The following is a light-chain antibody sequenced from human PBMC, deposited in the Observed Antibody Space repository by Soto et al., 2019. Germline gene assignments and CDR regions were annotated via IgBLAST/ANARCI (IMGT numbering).Light chain of an antibody. CDR1: QSVSSIY. V-gene: IGKV3-20*01. Sequence: EHVFTQSPGTLSLSPGERATLSCRASQSVSSIYLAWYQQKPGQAPRLLIYGASSRAAGLPDRFSGSGSATDFTLTISRLEPEDCAVYYCQQYGSSPYTFGQGTKLEIK. CDR3: QQYGSSPYT. CDR2: GAS. J-gene: IGKJ2*01.